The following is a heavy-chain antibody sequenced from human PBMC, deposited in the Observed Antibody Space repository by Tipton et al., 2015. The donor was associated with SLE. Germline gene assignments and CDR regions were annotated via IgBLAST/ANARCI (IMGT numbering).Heavy chain of an antibody. J-gene: IGHJ6*02. CDR3: AKVPITIFGLVGTSMDV. CDR1: GFTFSSYA. D-gene: IGHD3-3*01. CDR2: ISGSGSNR. Sequence: SLRLSCAASGFTFSSYAMSWVRQAPGKGLEWVSGISGSGSNRYHADSVKGRFTISRDNSKNTLYLQMKSLRAEDTAVYYCAKVPITIFGLVGTSMDVWGQGTTVTVSS. V-gene: IGHV3-23*01.